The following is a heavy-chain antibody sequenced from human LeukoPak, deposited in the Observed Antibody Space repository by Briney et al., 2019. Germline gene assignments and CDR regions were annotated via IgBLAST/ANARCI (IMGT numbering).Heavy chain of an antibody. V-gene: IGHV4-39*07. CDR3: AGKADYDILTAYFRVDAFDV. J-gene: IGHJ3*01. D-gene: IGHD3-9*01. CDR2: IYYSGST. CDR1: GGSISSSSYY. Sequence: SETLSLTCTVSGGSISSSSYYWGWIRQPPGKGLEWIGSIYYSGSTHYNPSLKSRVTISVDTSKNQFSLKLSSVTAADTAVYYCAGKADYDILTAYFRVDAFDVWGQGTMVTVSS.